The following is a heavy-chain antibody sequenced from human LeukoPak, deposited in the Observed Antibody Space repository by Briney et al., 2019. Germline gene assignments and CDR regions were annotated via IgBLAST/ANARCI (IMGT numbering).Heavy chain of an antibody. CDR2: IIPILGIA. V-gene: IGHV1-69*04. D-gene: IGHD5-18*01. CDR3: AVGYTSDYYYYGMDV. J-gene: IGHJ6*02. Sequence: VASVKVSCKASGGTFSSYAISWVRQAPGQGLEWMGRIIPILGIANYAQKFQGRVTITADKSTSTAYMELSSLRSEVTAVYYCAVGYTSDYYYYGMDVWGQGTTVTVSS. CDR1: GGTFSSYA.